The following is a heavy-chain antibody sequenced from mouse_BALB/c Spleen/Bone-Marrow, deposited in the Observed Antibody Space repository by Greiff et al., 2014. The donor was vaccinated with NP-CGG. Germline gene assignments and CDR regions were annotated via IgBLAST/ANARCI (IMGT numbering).Heavy chain of an antibody. Sequence: EVMLVESGGGLVQPGGSRKLSCAASGFTFSSFGMHWVRQAPEKGLEWVAYISSGSSNIYYADTVKGRFTISRVNPKNTLFLQMTSLRSEDTAMYYCTRGGNWDDFDYWGQGTTLTVSS. CDR1: GFTFSSFG. D-gene: IGHD4-1*01. CDR3: TRGGNWDDFDY. CDR2: ISSGSSNI. V-gene: IGHV5-17*02. J-gene: IGHJ2*01.